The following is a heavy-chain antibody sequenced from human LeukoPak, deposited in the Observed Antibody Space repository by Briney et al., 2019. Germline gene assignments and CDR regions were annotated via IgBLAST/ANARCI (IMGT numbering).Heavy chain of an antibody. Sequence: SETLSLTCTVSGYSISSGYYWGWIRQPPGKGLEWIGTIYHSGSTNYNPSLKSRVTISVDTSKNQFSLKLSSVTAADTAVYYCARLAAAGDYYYYYYMDVWGKGTTVTISS. CDR1: GYSISSGYY. J-gene: IGHJ6*03. CDR3: ARLAAAGDYYYYYYMDV. V-gene: IGHV4-38-2*02. CDR2: IYHSGST. D-gene: IGHD6-13*01.